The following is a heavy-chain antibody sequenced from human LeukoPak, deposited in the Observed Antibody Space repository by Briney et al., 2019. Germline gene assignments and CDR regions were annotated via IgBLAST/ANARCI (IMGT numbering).Heavy chain of an antibody. J-gene: IGHJ5*02. D-gene: IGHD2-2*01. Sequence: SVKVSCKASGGTFSSYAISWVRQAPGQGLEWMGGIIPIFGTANYAQKFQGRVTITADESTSTAYMELSSLRSEDTAVYYCAREVIVVVPAGWFDPWGQGTLVTVSS. CDR3: AREVIVVVPAGWFDP. CDR2: IIPIFGTA. V-gene: IGHV1-69*13. CDR1: GGTFSSYA.